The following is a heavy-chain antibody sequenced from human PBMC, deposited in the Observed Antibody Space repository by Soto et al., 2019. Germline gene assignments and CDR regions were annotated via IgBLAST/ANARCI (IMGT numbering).Heavy chain of an antibody. CDR1: GGSISSYY. V-gene: IGHV4-59*04. CDR2: IYYSGST. Sequence: SETLSLTCTVYGGSISSYYWSWVRQPPGKGLEWIGYIYYSGSTYYNPSLKSRVTISVDTSKNQFSLKLSSVTAADTAVYYCARHNIFGVVLEFSKNNWFDPWGQGTLVTVSS. J-gene: IGHJ5*02. D-gene: IGHD3-3*02. CDR3: ARHNIFGVVLEFSKNNWFDP.